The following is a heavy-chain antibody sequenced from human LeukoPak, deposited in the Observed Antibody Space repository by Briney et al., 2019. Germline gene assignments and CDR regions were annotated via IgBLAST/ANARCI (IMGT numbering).Heavy chain of an antibody. CDR3: ARGRRDIVVVPAAIASGLRPSYYFDY. CDR2: MNPNSGNT. CDR1: GYTFTIYD. Sequence: GASVNVSCKASGYTFTIYDINWVRQATGQGLEWMGWMNPNSGNTGYAQEFQGRVTMTRDTSISTAYMELSSLRSEDTAVYYCARGRRDIVVVPAAIASGLRPSYYFDYWGQGTLVTVSS. D-gene: IGHD2-2*02. V-gene: IGHV1-8*01. J-gene: IGHJ4*02.